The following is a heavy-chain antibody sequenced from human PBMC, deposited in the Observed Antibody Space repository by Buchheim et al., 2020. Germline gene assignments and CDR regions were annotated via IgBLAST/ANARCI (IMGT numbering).Heavy chain of an antibody. Sequence: EVQLLESGGGLVQPGGSLRLSCAASGFTFSSYAMSWVRQAPGKGLEWVSVITDGVGTFYADSVKGRFSISRDNSQNMLYLHMNSLRAEDTAVYYCAKVRSIIDKMFDYWGQGTL. CDR1: GFTFSSYA. J-gene: IGHJ4*02. CDR2: ITDGVGT. CDR3: AKVRSIIDKMFDY. D-gene: IGHD1-14*01. V-gene: IGHV3-23*01.